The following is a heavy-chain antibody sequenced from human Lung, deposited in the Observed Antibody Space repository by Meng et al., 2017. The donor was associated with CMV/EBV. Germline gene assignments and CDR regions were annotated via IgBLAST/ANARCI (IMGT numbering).Heavy chain of an antibody. CDR3: ARHSGDCISWGVPYGLDV. CDR2: MYPGDSAI. J-gene: IGHJ6*02. D-gene: IGHD3-16*01. V-gene: IGHV5-51*01. Sequence: GAXXKISCQGSGSSSTSYWIGWVRQMRGKGLEWMGIMYPGDSAIRYSPSVQGQVIMSADKSISTAYLQWSSLKAADTAIYYCARHSGDCISWGVPYGLDVWXQGTTVTVSS. CDR1: GSSSTSYW.